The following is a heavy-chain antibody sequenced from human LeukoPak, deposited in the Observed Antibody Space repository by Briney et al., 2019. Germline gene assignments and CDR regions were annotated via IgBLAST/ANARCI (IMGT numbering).Heavy chain of an antibody. V-gene: IGHV3-7*01. CDR2: IKQDGSAE. J-gene: IGHJ4*02. CDR3: ARDLFDY. Sequence: QTGGSLRLSCAVSGFTISNYWMSWVRQAPGKGLEWVATIKQDGSAEFYVDSVKGRFTISRDSAKNSLYLQMNSLRDDDTAVYYCARDLFDYWGKGTLVTVSS. CDR1: GFTISNYW.